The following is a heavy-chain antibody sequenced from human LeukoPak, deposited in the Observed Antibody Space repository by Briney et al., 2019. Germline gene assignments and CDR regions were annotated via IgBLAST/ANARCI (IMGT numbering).Heavy chain of an antibody. CDR3: ARGRRCSSTSCYIRGWFDP. Sequence: ASVKVSCKASGYTFTSYGISWVRQAPGQGLEWMGWISAYNGNTNYAQKLQGRVTITRNTSISTAYMELSSLRSEDTAVYYCARGRRCSSTSCYIRGWFDPWGQGTLVTVSS. CDR1: GYTFTSYG. J-gene: IGHJ5*02. D-gene: IGHD2-2*02. CDR2: ISAYNGNT. V-gene: IGHV1-18*01.